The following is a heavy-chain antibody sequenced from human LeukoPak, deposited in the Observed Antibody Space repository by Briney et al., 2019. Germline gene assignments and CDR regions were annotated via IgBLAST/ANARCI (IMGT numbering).Heavy chain of an antibody. CDR3: ARDCYQLPGDY. Sequence: GASVQVSCKASGYIFTGYYMHWVRQAPRQGLVWMGWINPNSGGTNYAQKFQGRVTMTRDTSISTAYMELSRLRSDDTAVYYCARDCYQLPGDYWGQGTLVTVSS. CDR1: GYIFTGYY. CDR2: INPNSGGT. V-gene: IGHV1-2*02. D-gene: IGHD2-2*01. J-gene: IGHJ4*02.